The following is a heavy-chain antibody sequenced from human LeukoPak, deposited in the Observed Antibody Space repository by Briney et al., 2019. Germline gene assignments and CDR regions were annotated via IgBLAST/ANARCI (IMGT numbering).Heavy chain of an antibody. J-gene: IGHJ4*02. CDR2: IYSSGST. Sequence: SETLSLTCPVSGGSINTQYWSWIRQPAGKGLEWIGCIYSSGSTNYNTSLMTRLTMSVDTSKNQISLNLHSVTAADTAVYYCARDLIHGSGTYFNPLGYWGLGILVTVSS. CDR3: ARDLIHGSGTYFNPLGY. V-gene: IGHV4-4*07. D-gene: IGHD3-10*01. CDR1: GGSINTQY.